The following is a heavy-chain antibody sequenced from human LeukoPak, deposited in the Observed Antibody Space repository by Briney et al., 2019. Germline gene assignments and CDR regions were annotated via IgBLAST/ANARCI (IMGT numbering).Heavy chain of an antibody. CDR1: GFTFSSYG. V-gene: IGHV3-30*02. CDR3: AKHPSGGYDSSGYYYFDY. CDR2: IRYDGSNK. J-gene: IGHJ4*02. Sequence: PGGSLRLSCAASGFTFSSYGMHWVRQAPGKGLDWVAFIRYDGSNKYYADSVKGRFTISRDNSENTLYLQMNSLRAEDTAVYYCAKHPSGGYDSSGYYYFDYWGQGTLVTVSS. D-gene: IGHD3-22*01.